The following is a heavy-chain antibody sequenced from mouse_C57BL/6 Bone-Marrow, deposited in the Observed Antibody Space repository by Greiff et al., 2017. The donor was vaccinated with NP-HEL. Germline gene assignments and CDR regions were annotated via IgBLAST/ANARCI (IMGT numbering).Heavy chain of an antibody. CDR2: IYPRSGNT. D-gene: IGHD1-1*01. J-gene: IGHJ4*01. V-gene: IGHV1-81*01. Sequence: VQLQQSGAELARPGASVKLSCKASGYTFTSYGISWVKQRTGQGLEWIGEIYPRSGNTYYNEKFKGKATLTADKSSSTAYMGLRSLTSEDSAVYFCAREGYYYGSSYGDYAMDYWGQGTSVTVSS. CDR3: AREGYYYGSSYGDYAMDY. CDR1: GYTFTSYG.